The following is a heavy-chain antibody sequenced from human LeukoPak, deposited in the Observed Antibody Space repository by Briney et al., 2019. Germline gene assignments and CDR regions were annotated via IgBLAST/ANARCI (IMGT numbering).Heavy chain of an antibody. CDR2: IYSSGTT. V-gene: IGHV4-4*08. J-gene: IGHJ4*02. Sequence: PSETLSLTCSVSGGAISSGYLSWIRQPPGKGLEWIAYIYSSGTTSYNPSLKSRVTISVDTSKNQFSLELSSVTAADTAIYYCASHEYSGYDLRFDFWGQGTLVTVSS. CDR1: GGAISSGY. CDR3: ASHEYSGYDLRFDF. D-gene: IGHD5-12*01.